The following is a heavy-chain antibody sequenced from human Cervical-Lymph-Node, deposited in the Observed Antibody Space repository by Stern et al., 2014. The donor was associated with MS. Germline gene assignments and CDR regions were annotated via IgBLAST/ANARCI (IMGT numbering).Heavy chain of an antibody. CDR2: TIPLLGTT. CDR1: GGTFSTSG. V-gene: IGHV1-69*06. CDR3: ARDLGLGGTVS. Sequence: QVQLVESGAEVKKPGSSVKVSCKASGGTFSTSGISWVRQAPGQGLEWMGGTIPLLGTTHYARKFQGRLPITADKSTSTAYMALGSLRSEDTAIYYCARDLGLGGTVSWGQGTVVTVSS. D-gene: IGHD1-26*01. J-gene: IGHJ5*02.